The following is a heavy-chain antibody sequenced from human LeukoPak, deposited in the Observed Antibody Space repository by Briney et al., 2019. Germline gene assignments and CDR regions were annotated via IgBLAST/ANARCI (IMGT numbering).Heavy chain of an antibody. D-gene: IGHD2-2*01. J-gene: IGHJ6*02. CDR3: ARATCSSTSCYDYYYYGMDV. Sequence: ASVKVSCKASGYTFTSYGISWVRQAPGQGLEWMGWISAYNGNTNYAQKLQGRVTMTTDTSTSTAYMELRSLRSDDTAVYYCARATCSSTSCYDYYYYGMDVWGQGTTVTVSS. V-gene: IGHV1-18*01. CDR2: ISAYNGNT. CDR1: GYTFTSYG.